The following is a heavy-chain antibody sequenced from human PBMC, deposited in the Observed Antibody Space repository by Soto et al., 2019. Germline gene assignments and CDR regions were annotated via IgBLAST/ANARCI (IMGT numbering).Heavy chain of an antibody. V-gene: IGHV3-15*01. D-gene: IGHD4-17*01. CDR2: IQTKTGGGTA. Sequence: GGSLRLSCAGSGLSFSDVKMTWVRQLPGKGLEWVGRIQTKTGGGTADYPAAVRGRFTISRDDSKNTLYLQLNSLKTEDTAVYYCATDYGWAFQIWGQGTTVTVSS. J-gene: IGHJ6*02. CDR1: GLSFSDVK. CDR3: ATDYGWAFQI.